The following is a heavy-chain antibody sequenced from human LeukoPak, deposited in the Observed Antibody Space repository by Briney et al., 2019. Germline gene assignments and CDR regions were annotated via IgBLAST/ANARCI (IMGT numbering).Heavy chain of an antibody. Sequence: GASVKVSCKASGGTSSSYAISWVRQAPGQGLEWMGGIIPIFGTANYAQKFQGRVTITADESTSTAYMELSSLRSEDTAVYYCARDRGSSENWFDPWGQGTLVTVSS. D-gene: IGHD6-6*01. CDR1: GGTSSSYA. CDR2: IIPIFGTA. J-gene: IGHJ5*02. CDR3: ARDRGSSENWFDP. V-gene: IGHV1-69*13.